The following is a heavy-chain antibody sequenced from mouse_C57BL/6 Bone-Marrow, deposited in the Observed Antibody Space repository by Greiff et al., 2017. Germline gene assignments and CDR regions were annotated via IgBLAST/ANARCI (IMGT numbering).Heavy chain of an antibody. J-gene: IGHJ4*01. CDR1: GFNIKDDY. CDR2: IDPENGDT. CDR3: STHATCARDY. D-gene: IGHD3-2*02. Sequence: VQLQQSGAELVRPGASVKLSCTASGFNIKDDYMHWVKQRPEQGLEWIGWIDPENGDTEYPSKFQGKATITVDTSSNTAYLQLSSLTAEDTAVYDVSTHATCARDYWGQGTSGTVSS. V-gene: IGHV14-4*01.